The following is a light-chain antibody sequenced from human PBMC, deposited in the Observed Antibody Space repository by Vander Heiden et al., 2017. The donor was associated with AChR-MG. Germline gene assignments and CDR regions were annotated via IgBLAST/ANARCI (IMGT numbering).Light chain of an antibody. CDR1: QSVLYSPNNKNS. J-gene: IGKJ4*01. CDR3: HQYYSSLGELT. V-gene: IGKV4-1*01. Sequence: DIVMTQSPDSLAVSLGERATINCKSSQSVLYSPNNKNSLAWYQQKPGQPPKLLIYWASTRESGVPDRFSGSGSGTDFTLTISSLQAEDVAVYYCHQYYSSLGELTFGGGTKVEVK. CDR2: WAS.